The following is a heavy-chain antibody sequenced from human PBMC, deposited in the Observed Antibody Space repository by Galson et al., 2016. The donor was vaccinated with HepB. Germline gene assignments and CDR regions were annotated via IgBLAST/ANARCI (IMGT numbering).Heavy chain of an antibody. Sequence: SLRLSCAASGFIFSDYYMSWIRQSSGKGLEWVSYIRSGDKMTFYADSVKGRFTISRDNAKNSLSLQMNSLRAEDTAVYYCARIIGRAFDMWGQGTMVTVSS. V-gene: IGHV3-11*01. CDR3: ARIIGRAFDM. CDR1: GFIFSDYY. CDR2: IRSGDKMT. J-gene: IGHJ3*02. D-gene: IGHD1-26*01.